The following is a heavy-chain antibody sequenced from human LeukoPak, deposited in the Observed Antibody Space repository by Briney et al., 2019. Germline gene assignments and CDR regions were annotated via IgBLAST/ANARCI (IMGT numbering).Heavy chain of an antibody. V-gene: IGHV4-34*01. CDR3: ARKGLDSSGFYLDY. CDR2: INHSGST. Sequence: SETLSLTCAVYGGSFSGYHWSWIRQPPGKGLEWIGEINHSGSTNYNPSLKSRVTISVDTSKNQFSLKLSSVTAADTAVYYCARKGLDSSGFYLDYWGQGTLVTVSS. D-gene: IGHD3-22*01. CDR1: GGSFSGYH. J-gene: IGHJ4*02.